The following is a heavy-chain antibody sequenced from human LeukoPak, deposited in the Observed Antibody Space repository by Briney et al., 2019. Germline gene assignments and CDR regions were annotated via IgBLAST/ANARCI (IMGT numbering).Heavy chain of an antibody. CDR3: AKSGPVWFGELDFDY. J-gene: IGHJ4*02. Sequence: GGSLRLSCAASGFTFSDYYMSWVRQAPGKGLEWVAVISYDGSNKYYADSVKGRFTISRDNSKNTLYLQMNSLRAEDTAVYYCAKSGPVWFGELDFDYWGQGTLVTVSS. CDR1: GFTFSDYY. CDR2: ISYDGSNK. V-gene: IGHV3-30*18. D-gene: IGHD3-10*01.